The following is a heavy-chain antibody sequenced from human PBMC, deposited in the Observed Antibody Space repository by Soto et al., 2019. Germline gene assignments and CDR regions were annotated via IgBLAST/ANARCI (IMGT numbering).Heavy chain of an antibody. CDR1: GFTRSGYA. CDR3: ARRARPDFYYMDV. CDR2: ISSNGVGT. V-gene: IGHV3-64*01. Sequence: EVQLAESGGGLAQPGGSLRLSCAASGFTRSGYAMDWVRQAPGKVLEYVSGISSNGVGTYYANSVQGRFTISRDNSKNTVYLQMGSLRPEDMAVYYCARRARPDFYYMDVWGKGTTVTVSS. J-gene: IGHJ6*03. D-gene: IGHD6-6*01.